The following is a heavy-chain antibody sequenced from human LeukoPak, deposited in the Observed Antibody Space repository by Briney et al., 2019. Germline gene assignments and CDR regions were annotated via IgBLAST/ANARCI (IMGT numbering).Heavy chain of an antibody. V-gene: IGHV4-59*01. CDR2: IYYSGST. D-gene: IGHD6-19*01. CDR1: GGSFSSYY. Sequence: SETLSLTCAVYGGSFSSYYWGWIRQPPGKGLEWIGYIYYSGSTNYNPSLKSRVTISVDTSKNQFSLKVSSVTAADTAVYYCARDSGPRFDYWGQGTLITVSS. J-gene: IGHJ4*02. CDR3: ARDSGPRFDY.